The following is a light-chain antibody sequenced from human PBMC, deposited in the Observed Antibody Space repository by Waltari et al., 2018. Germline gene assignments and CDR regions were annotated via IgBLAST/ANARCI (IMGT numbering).Light chain of an antibody. CDR3: QQLNSYPLT. CDR2: AAS. J-gene: IGKJ4*01. V-gene: IGKV1-9*01. Sequence: DIKLTQTPSFLSESVEDRVNITCRASPGISSYLAWYQQEPGKDPKLLIYAASTLQSGVPSRFSGSGSGTEFTLTISSLQPEDFATYYCQQLNSYPLTFGGGTKVEIK. CDR1: PGISSY.